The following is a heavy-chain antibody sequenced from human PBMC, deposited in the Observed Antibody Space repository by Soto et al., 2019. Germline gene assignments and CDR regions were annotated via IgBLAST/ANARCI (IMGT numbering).Heavy chain of an antibody. CDR3: ARKITPWAFDI. V-gene: IGHV1-8*01. D-gene: IGHD3-10*01. J-gene: IGHJ3*02. Sequence: ASVKVSCKASGYTFTSYDINWVRQATGQGLEWMGWMNPNSGNTGYAQKLQGRVTMTTDTSTSTAYMELRSLRSDDTAAYYCARKITPWAFDIWGQGTMVTVSS. CDR1: GYTFTSYD. CDR2: MNPNSGNT.